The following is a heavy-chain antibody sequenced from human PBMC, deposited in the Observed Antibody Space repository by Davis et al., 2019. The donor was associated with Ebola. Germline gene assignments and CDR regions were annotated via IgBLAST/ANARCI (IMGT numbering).Heavy chain of an antibody. J-gene: IGHJ2*01. V-gene: IGHV1-69*10. CDR2: IIPILGIA. D-gene: IGHD6-6*01. Sequence: SVKVSCKAFGGTFSSYAISWVRQAPGQGLEWTGGIIPILGIANYAQKFQGRVTITADESTSTAYMELSSLRSEDTAVYYCASGLVRGESYWYFDLWGRGTLVTVSS. CDR1: GGTFSSYA. CDR3: ASGLVRGESYWYFDL.